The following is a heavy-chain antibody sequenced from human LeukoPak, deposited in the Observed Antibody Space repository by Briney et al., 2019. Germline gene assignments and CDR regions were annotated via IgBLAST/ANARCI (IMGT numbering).Heavy chain of an antibody. CDR2: ISYDGSNK. Sequence: GGSLRLSCAASGFTFNNYAMTWVRQAPGKGLEWVAVISYDGSNKYYADSVKGRFTISRDNSKNTLYLQMNSLRAEDTAVYYCARSWSDFDYWGQGTLVTVSS. V-gene: IGHV3-30*04. J-gene: IGHJ4*02. CDR1: GFTFNNYA. D-gene: IGHD6-13*01. CDR3: ARSWSDFDY.